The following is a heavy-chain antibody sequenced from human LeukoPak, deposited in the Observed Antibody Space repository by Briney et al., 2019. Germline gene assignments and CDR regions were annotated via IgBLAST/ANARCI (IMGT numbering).Heavy chain of an antibody. J-gene: IGHJ4*02. CDR1: GYMFTGYY. V-gene: IGHV1-2*02. CDR2: SNPNSGDT. D-gene: IGHD1-26*01. CDR3: ARVEPFSGTSDY. Sequence: GASVKVSCKASGYMFTGYYVHWVRQAPGQGLEWMGWSNPNSGDTKYAQMFQGRVTMTRDTSINTAYMELSRLRSDDTAVYYCARVEPFSGTSDYWGQGTLSPSPQ.